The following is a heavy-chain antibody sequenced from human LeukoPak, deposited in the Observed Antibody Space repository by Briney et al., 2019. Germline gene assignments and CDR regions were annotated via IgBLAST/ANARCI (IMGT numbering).Heavy chain of an antibody. CDR1: GFTFDDYA. D-gene: IGHD3-22*01. CDR3: AKSRTYYYESSGYADS. V-gene: IGHV3-9*01. Sequence: GGSLRLSCAASGFTFDDYAMHWVRQTPGKGLEWVSGISWNSGSIAYADSVKGRFTISRDNAKNFLYLQMNSLRAEDTALYYCAKSRTYYYESSGYADSWGQGTLVTVSS. CDR2: ISWNSGSI. J-gene: IGHJ4*02.